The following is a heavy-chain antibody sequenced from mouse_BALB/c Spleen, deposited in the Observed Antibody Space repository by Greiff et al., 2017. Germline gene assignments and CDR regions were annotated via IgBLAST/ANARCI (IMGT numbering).Heavy chain of an antibody. J-gene: IGHJ4*01. CDR3: ARQGDFYYAMDY. CDR2: ISSGGSYT. CDR1: GFTFSSYG. Sequence: EGQRVESGGDLVKPGGSLKLSCAASGFTFSSYGMSWVRQTPDKRLEWVATISSGGSYTYYPDSVKGRFTISRDNAKNTLYLQMSSLKSEDTAMYYCARQGDFYYAMDYWGQGTSVTVSS. V-gene: IGHV5-6*01.